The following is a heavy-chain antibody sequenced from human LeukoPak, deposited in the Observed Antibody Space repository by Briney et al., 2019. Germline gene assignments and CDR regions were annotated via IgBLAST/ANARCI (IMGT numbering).Heavy chain of an antibody. J-gene: IGHJ4*02. CDR1: GYTFTGYY. Sequence: ASVKVSCQTSGYTFTGYYMHWVRQGPGQGLEWMGWINPTSGGTNYAQKFRGRVTMTRDTSISTAYMELSRLTSDDTAVYYCARVWYYYDSTGILTLYFDYWGQGTLVTVSS. D-gene: IGHD3-22*01. V-gene: IGHV1-2*02. CDR3: ARVWYYYDSTGILTLYFDY. CDR2: INPTSGGT.